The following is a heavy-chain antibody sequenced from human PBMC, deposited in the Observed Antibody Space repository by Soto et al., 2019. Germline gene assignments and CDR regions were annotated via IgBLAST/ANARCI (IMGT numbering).Heavy chain of an antibody. CDR3: ARGAPAGYITSWYWFDP. CDR2: IYYSGNT. V-gene: IGHV4-59*01. J-gene: IGHJ5*02. Sequence: SETLSLTCTASGGSINSYYWSWIRQPPEKGLEWIGYIYYSGNTNYNPSLKRRVTISVDTSKNQFSLKLTSVTAADTAMYYCARGAPAGYITSWYWFDPWGQGALVTVSS. D-gene: IGHD6-13*01. CDR1: GGSINSYY.